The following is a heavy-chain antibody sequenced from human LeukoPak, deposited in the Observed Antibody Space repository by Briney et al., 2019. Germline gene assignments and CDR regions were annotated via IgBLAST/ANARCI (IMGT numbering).Heavy chain of an antibody. Sequence: GGSLRLSCAAPGFTFSSYGMHWVRQAPGKGLEWVAVISYDGSNKYYADSVKGRFTISRDNSKNTLYLQMNSLRVEDTAVYYCAPEGDGYILFDYWGQGTLVSVSS. CDR2: ISYDGSNK. J-gene: IGHJ4*02. D-gene: IGHD5-24*01. CDR1: GFTFSSYG. V-gene: IGHV3-30*03. CDR3: APEGDGYILFDY.